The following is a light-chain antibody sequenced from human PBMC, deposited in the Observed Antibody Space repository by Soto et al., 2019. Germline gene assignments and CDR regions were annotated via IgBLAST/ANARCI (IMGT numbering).Light chain of an antibody. J-gene: IGKJ5*01. V-gene: IGKV1-39*01. CDR3: QQTYSSPIT. CDR1: QYIGRY. CDR2: AAS. Sequence: DIQMTQSPSSLSASVGDSVTITCRAGQYIGRYLNWYQQKPGKAPKLLIYAASSLHSGVPSRFSGSGSGTDFTLTVSNLQPEDFAGYYCQQTYSSPITFGQGTRLEIK.